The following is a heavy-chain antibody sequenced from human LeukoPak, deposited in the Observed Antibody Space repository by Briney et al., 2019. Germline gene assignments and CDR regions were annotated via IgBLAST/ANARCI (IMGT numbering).Heavy chain of an antibody. Sequence: GGSLRLSCAASGFIISGDSMNWVRQAPGKGLEWVAVISYDGSNKYYADSVKGRFTISRDNSKNTLYLQMNSLRAEDTAVYYCARGIAAAGTASRFYYYGMDVWGQGTTVTVSS. V-gene: IGHV3-30*03. CDR3: ARGIAAAGTASRFYYYGMDV. D-gene: IGHD6-13*01. CDR2: ISYDGSNK. J-gene: IGHJ6*02. CDR1: GFIISGDS.